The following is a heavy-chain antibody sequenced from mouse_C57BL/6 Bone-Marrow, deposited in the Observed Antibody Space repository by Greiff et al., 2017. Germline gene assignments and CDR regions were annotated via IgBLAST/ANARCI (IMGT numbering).Heavy chain of an antibody. CDR2: IRSKSNNYAT. Sequence: EVHLVESGGGLVQPKGSLKLSCAASRFSFHTYAMNWVRQAPGKGLEWVARIRSKSNNYATFYADSVKDRFTISRDDSESMLYLQMNNLKTEDTAMYYCVRHGSSWNYFDYWGQGTTLTVSS. D-gene: IGHD1-1*01. CDR3: VRHGSSWNYFDY. CDR1: RFSFHTYA. J-gene: IGHJ2*01. V-gene: IGHV10-1*01.